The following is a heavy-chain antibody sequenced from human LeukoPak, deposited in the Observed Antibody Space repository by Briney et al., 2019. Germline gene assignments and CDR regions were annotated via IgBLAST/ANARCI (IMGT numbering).Heavy chain of an antibody. Sequence: SETLSLTCAVYGGSFSGYYWSWIRQPPGKGLEWIGEINHSGSTNYNPSLKSRVTISVDTSKNQFSLKLSSVTAADTAVYYCARRRVVVVAATVPSLKRYWYFDLWGRGTLVTVFS. V-gene: IGHV4-34*01. D-gene: IGHD2-15*01. J-gene: IGHJ2*01. CDR3: ARRRVVVVAATVPSLKRYWYFDL. CDR1: GGSFSGYY. CDR2: INHSGST.